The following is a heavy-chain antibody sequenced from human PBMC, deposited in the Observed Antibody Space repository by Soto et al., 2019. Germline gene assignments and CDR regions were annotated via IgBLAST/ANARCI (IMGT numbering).Heavy chain of an antibody. V-gene: IGHV1-69*06. CDR1: GGTFSSYA. CDR2: IIPIFGPA. D-gene: IGHD3-22*01. Sequence: QVQLVQSGAEVKKPGSSVKVSCKASGGTFSSYAISWVRQAPGQGLEWMGGIIPIFGPANYAQMFQARVRITADKYTSTAYLELSSLRAEDTAVYYCARATYYDSSGQTYYFDICGQGTLVAVSA. J-gene: IGHJ4*02. CDR3: ARATYYDSSGQTYYFDI.